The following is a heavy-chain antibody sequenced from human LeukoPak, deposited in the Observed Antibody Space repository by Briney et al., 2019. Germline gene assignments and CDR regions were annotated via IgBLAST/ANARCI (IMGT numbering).Heavy chain of an antibody. D-gene: IGHD4/OR15-4a*01. CDR1: GYTFTGYY. CDR2: INPNSGGT. J-gene: IGHJ6*03. Sequence: ASVKVSCKASGYTFTGYYIHWVRQAPGQGLEWMGWINPNSGGTNYAQKFQGRVTMTRDTSISTAYMELSRLRSDDTAVYYCARDTGAGLTAYYYMDVWGKGTTVTISS. V-gene: IGHV1-2*02. CDR3: ARDTGAGLTAYYYMDV.